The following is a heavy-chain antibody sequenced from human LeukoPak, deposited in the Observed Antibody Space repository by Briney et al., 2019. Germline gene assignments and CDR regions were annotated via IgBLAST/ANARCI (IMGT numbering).Heavy chain of an antibody. V-gene: IGHV3-48*02. CDR1: GFISKNHA. J-gene: IGHJ4*02. Sequence: GGSLRLSCAASGFISKNHAMSWVRQAPGKGLEWVSYISSSSSTIYYADSVKGRFTISRDNAKNSLYLQMNSLRDEDTAVYYCARSTGIADYHFDYWGQGTLVTVSS. CDR2: ISSSSSTI. D-gene: IGHD6-13*01. CDR3: ARSTGIADYHFDY.